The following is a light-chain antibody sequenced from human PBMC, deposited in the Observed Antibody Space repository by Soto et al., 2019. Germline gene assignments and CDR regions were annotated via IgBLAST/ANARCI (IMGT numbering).Light chain of an antibody. Sequence: ETVMTQSPATLSVSPGERVTLSCRASQSVSSNVAWYQKKAGQPPRLLIYGASTRATGVPARFSGSGSETEFTLTISSLQSEDFAVYYCQQYDKWPPITFGQGTRWRLN. CDR1: QSVSSN. J-gene: IGKJ5*01. CDR2: GAS. V-gene: IGKV3-15*01. CDR3: QQYDKWPPIT.